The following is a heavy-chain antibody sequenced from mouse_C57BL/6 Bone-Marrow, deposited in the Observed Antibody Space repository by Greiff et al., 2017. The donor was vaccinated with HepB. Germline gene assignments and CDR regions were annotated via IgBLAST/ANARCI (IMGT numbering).Heavy chain of an antibody. CDR2: IDPNSGGT. V-gene: IGHV1-72*01. CDR1: GYTFTSYW. CDR3: ARWAPTAQATHFDY. D-gene: IGHD3-2*02. Sequence: VQLQQPGAELVKPGASVKLSCKASGYTFTSYWMHWVKQRPGRGLEWIGRIDPNSGGTKYNEKFKSKATLTVDKPSSTAYMQLSSLTSEDSAVYYGARWAPTAQATHFDYWGQGTTLTVSS. J-gene: IGHJ2*01.